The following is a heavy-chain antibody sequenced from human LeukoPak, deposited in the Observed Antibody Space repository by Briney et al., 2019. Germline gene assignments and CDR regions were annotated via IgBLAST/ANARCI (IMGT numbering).Heavy chain of an antibody. V-gene: IGHV3-23*01. CDR3: AKGGKAASMKNWFDP. D-gene: IGHD2-15*01. Sequence: GGSLRLSCAASGFTFSSYAMSWVRQAPGKGLEWVSAISGSGGSTYYADSVKGRFTISRDNSKSTLYLQMNSLRAEDTAVYYCAKGGKAASMKNWFDPWGQGTLVTVSS. CDR2: ISGSGGST. J-gene: IGHJ5*02. CDR1: GFTFSSYA.